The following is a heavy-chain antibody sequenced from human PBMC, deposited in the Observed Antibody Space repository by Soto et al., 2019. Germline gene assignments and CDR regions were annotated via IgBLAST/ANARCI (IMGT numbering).Heavy chain of an antibody. Sequence: PSETLSLTCTVSGGSISISSYYWGCIRQPPGKGLEWIGSIYYSGSTYYNPSLKSRVTISVDTSKNQSSLKLSSVTAADTAVYYCARHSTDYYDSSGYPNDAFDIWGQGTMVTVS. CDR3: ARHSTDYYDSSGYPNDAFDI. J-gene: IGHJ3*02. V-gene: IGHV4-39*01. D-gene: IGHD3-22*01. CDR1: GGSISISSYY. CDR2: IYYSGST.